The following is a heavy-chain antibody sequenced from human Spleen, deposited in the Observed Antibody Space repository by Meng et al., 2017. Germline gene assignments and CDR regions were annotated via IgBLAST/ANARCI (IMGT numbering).Heavy chain of an antibody. J-gene: IGHJ4*02. CDR3: ARDEDISAAGKLFGDY. CDR2: INTYNGHT. V-gene: IGHV1-18*01. Sequence: QVQLVQAGAEMKKPGASVKVSCKASGYTFTDHGITWVRQAPGQGLEWMGWINTYNGHTNYADKLQGRVTMTTDTSTATAYMELRSLRSDDTAIYYCARDEDISAAGKLFGDYWGQGTLVTVSS. CDR1: GYTFTDHG. D-gene: IGHD6-25*01.